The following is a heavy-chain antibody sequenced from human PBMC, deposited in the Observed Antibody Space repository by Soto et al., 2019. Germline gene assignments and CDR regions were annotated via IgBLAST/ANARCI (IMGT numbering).Heavy chain of an antibody. J-gene: IGHJ4*02. CDR2: ISSSSSYI. CDR3: ARDTFGGVIAKYYFDY. CDR1: GFTFSSYS. Sequence: PGGSLRLSCAASGFTFSSYSMNWVRQAPGKGLEWVSSISSSSSYIYYADSVKGRFAISRDNAKNSLYLQMNSLRAEDTAVYYCARDTFGGVIAKYYFDYWGQGTLVTVSS. V-gene: IGHV3-21*01. D-gene: IGHD3-16*02.